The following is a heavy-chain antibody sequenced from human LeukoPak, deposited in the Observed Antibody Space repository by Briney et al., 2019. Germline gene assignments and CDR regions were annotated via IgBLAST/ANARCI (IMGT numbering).Heavy chain of an antibody. Sequence: ASVKVSCKASGYNFDKFGIAWVRQAPGQGLEWLGWINTHNGNTKYAQQYQGRVTMTTDTSTSTVYMELRSLRSDDTAVYFCARDTPQHLKRYDYWGQGTQVTVSS. V-gene: IGHV1-18*01. D-gene: IGHD6-13*01. CDR3: ARDTPQHLKRYDY. CDR1: GYNFDKFG. CDR2: INTHNGNT. J-gene: IGHJ4*02.